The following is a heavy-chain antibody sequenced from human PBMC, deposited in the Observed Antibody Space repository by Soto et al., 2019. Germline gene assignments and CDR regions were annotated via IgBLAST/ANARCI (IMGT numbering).Heavy chain of an antibody. J-gene: IGHJ6*03. CDR1: GFTFSDYY. V-gene: IGHV3-11*01. CDR2: ISSSGSTI. CDR3: ARDRGYDWAIYYYYYYMDV. Sequence: GGSLRLSCAASGFTFSDYYMSWIRQAPGKGLEWVSYISSSGSTIYYADSVKGRFTISRDNAKNSLYLQMNSLRAEDTAVYYCARDRGYDWAIYYYYYYMDVWGKGTTVTVSS. D-gene: IGHD5-12*01.